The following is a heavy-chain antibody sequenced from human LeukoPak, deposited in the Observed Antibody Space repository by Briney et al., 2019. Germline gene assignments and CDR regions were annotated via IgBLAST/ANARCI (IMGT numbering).Heavy chain of an antibody. CDR1: GGSISSSNYY. Sequence: PSETLSLTCTVSGGSISSSNYYWGWIRQPPGKGLEWIGNIYYSGSTYYNPSLKSRVAISVDTSKNQLSLKLSSVTAADTAVYYSARLLGDCSGGSCYFFDYWGQGTLVTVSS. V-gene: IGHV4-39*01. CDR3: ARLLGDCSGGSCYFFDY. CDR2: IYYSGST. D-gene: IGHD2-15*01. J-gene: IGHJ4*02.